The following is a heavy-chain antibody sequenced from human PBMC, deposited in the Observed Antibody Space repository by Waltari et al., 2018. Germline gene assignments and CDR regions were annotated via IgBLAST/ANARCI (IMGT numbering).Heavy chain of an antibody. D-gene: IGHD3-3*01. CDR3: ARAGDRYYDFWSGSSAFDI. J-gene: IGHJ3*02. CDR2: IYYSGST. V-gene: IGHV4-39*07. Sequence: QLQLQESGPGLVKPSETLSLTCTVSGGSISSSSYYWGWIRQPPGKGLEWIGSIYYSGSTYYNPSLKSRVTISVDTSKNQFSLKLSSVTAADTAVYYCARAGDRYYDFWSGSSAFDIWGQGTMVTVSS. CDR1: GGSISSSSYY.